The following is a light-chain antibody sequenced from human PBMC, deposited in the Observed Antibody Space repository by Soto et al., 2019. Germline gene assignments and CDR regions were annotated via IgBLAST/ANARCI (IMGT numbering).Light chain of an antibody. J-gene: IGKJ1*01. CDR2: GPS. CDR1: QSVNSNH. V-gene: IGKV3-20*01. Sequence: EIVWTQSPGTLSLSPGERATLSCRASQSVNSNHIAWYQQKPGQAPRLLIYGPSSRASGIPERFSGSGSGTDFTLSSSRLQPEDFAVYFWHQFGSSPQTFGHRTKVELK. CDR3: HQFGSSPQT.